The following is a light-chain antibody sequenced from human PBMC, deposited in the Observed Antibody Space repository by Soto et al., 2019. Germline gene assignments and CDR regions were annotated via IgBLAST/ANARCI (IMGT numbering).Light chain of an antibody. CDR2: GAS. CDR1: QSVSSN. Sequence: DRVMTQSPATLSVSPGERATLSCRASQSVSSNLAWYQQKPGQAPRLLIYGASTRATGIPARFSGSGSGTEFTLTISSLQSEDFAVYYCQQYNNWLITFGQGTRLEIK. J-gene: IGKJ5*01. CDR3: QQYNNWLIT. V-gene: IGKV3-15*01.